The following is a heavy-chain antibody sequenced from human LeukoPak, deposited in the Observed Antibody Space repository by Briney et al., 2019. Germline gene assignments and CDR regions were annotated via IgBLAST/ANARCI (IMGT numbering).Heavy chain of an antibody. CDR1: GGSLSNYY. CDR2: IYYSGGT. Sequence: SETLSRTCSVSGGSLSNYYWNWIRQPPGKGLEWIGQIYYSGGTKYNPSLQSRVTISVDTSKTQFSLKLSSVTAADTAVYYCARDPEFDGGHGFDHWGQGTLVTVSS. D-gene: IGHD4-23*01. CDR3: ARDPEFDGGHGFDH. J-gene: IGHJ4*02. V-gene: IGHV4-59*01.